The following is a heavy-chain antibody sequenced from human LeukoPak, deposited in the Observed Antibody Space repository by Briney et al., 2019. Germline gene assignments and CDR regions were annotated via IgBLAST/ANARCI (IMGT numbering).Heavy chain of an antibody. Sequence: PSQTLSLTCTVSGGSISSGGYYWSWVRQHPGKGLEWIGYIYYSGSTYYNPSLKSQVTISVDTSKNQFSLKLSSVTAADTAVYYCARAQLYYYGMDVWGQGTTVTVSS. CDR3: ARAQLYYYGMDV. CDR1: GGSISSGGYY. V-gene: IGHV4-31*01. CDR2: IYYSGST. J-gene: IGHJ6*02.